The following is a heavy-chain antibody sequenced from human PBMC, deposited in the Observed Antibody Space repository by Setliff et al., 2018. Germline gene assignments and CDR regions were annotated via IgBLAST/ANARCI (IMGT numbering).Heavy chain of an antibody. D-gene: IGHD3-10*01. CDR2: INHSGKT. CDR3: ARDTLLRGSRRSMDV. CDR1: GGSISSGNW. V-gene: IGHV4-4*02. J-gene: IGHJ6*03. Sequence: SETLSLTCAVSGGSISSGNWWSWVRQTPGKGLEWIGEINHSGKTNHKPSLKSRVTMSVDKSKNQFSLKLSSVTAADTAVYYCARDTLLRGSRRSMDVWGKGTTVTVSS.